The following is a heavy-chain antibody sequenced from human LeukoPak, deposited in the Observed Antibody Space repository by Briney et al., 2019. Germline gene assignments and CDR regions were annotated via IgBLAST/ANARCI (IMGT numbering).Heavy chain of an antibody. CDR2: IYDSGRN. Sequence: SQTLSLTCTAAGGSISSDYWSWVRQPPGKGLEWVGYIYDSGRNNYNASLKSRVTISVDTSKKQFSLKLTSVTAADTAVYYCARSYGSGGFWFDPWGQGTLVTVPS. J-gene: IGHJ5*02. CDR3: ARSYGSGGFWFDP. CDR1: GGSISSDY. V-gene: IGHV4-59*01. D-gene: IGHD3-10*01.